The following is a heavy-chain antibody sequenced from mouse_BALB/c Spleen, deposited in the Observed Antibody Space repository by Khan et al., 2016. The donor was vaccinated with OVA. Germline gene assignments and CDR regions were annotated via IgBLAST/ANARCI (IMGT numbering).Heavy chain of an antibody. CDR1: GFSLSRYN. CDR2: IWGGGGT. CDR3: ARAYYRYDGYYAMDY. V-gene: IGHV2-6-4*01. Sequence: QVQLKESGPGLVAPSQSLSITYTVSGFSLSRYNIHWVRQPPGKGLEWLGMIWGGGGTDYNSTLKSRLSIRKDNSKSQVLLKMNSLQTDDTAIYYCARAYYRYDGYYAMDYWGQGTSVTVSS. D-gene: IGHD2-14*01. J-gene: IGHJ4*01.